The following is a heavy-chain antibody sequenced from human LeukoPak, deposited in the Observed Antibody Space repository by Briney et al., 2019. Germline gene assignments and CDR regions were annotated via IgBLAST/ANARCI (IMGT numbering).Heavy chain of an antibody. J-gene: IGHJ4*02. CDR3: ARDEWFHTVVPAPPLFDY. D-gene: IGHD2-15*01. Sequence: PGGSLRLSCAASGFTFSSYSMNWVRQAPGKGLEWVSSISSSSSYIYYADSVKGRFTISRDNAKNSLYLQMNSLKTEDTAVYFCARDEWFHTVVPAPPLFDYWGQGTLVSVSS. V-gene: IGHV3-21*03. CDR2: ISSSSSYI. CDR1: GFTFSSYS.